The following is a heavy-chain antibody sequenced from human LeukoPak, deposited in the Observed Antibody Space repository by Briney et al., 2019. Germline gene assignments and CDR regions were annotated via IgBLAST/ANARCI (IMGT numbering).Heavy chain of an antibody. CDR2: ISPSGTT. J-gene: IGHJ4*02. V-gene: IGHV1-46*01. Sequence: ASVKVSCTASGYTFTSYYIHWVRQAPGQGLEWMGQISPSGTTTSAQKFKGRVTMTRDKSTSTVNMDLSDLTFEDTAVYHCAKDSGAYSPDYWGQGTLLTVSS. D-gene: IGHD4-11*01. CDR3: AKDSGAYSPDY. CDR1: GYTFTSYY.